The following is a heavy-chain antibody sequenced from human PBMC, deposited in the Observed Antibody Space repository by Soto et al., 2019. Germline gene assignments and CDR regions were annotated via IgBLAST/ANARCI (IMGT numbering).Heavy chain of an antibody. D-gene: IGHD3-10*01. Sequence: QVQLVQSGAEVKKPGSSVKVSCKASGGTFSSYTISWVRQAPGQGREWMGRIIPILGIANYAQKFQGRVTITADKSTSTAYMELSSLRSEDTAVYYCARDHSGVMVRGDYWGQGTLVTVSS. CDR2: IIPILGIA. J-gene: IGHJ4*02. CDR1: GGTFSSYT. V-gene: IGHV1-69*08. CDR3: ARDHSGVMVRGDY.